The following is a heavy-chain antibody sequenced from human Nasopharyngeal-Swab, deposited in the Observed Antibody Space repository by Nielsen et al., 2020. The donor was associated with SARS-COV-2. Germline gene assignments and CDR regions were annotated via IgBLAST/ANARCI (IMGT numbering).Heavy chain of an antibody. CDR2: ISSSSRYT. J-gene: IGHJ6*02. CDR3: ARGSGTHYYYYGMDV. Sequence: LSLTCTVSGGSISSSSYYWGWIRQSPGKGLEWVSNISSSSRYTNYADSVKGRFTISRDNAKNSLYLQMNSLRAEDTAVYYCARGSGTHYYYYGMDVWGQGTTVTVSS. V-gene: IGHV3-11*06. CDR1: GGSISSSSYY. D-gene: IGHD1-26*01.